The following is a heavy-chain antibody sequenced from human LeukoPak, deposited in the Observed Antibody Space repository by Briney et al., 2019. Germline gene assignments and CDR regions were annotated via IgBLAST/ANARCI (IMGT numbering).Heavy chain of an antibody. Sequence: GSLRLSCVASGLDFDDSAMHWVRQAPGKGLEWVSLISTDGGSTFSADSVKGRFSISRDNSKNSLYLQMNSLRSEDTAMYYCAKESGKFDYWGQGTLVAVSS. CDR2: ISTDGGST. J-gene: IGHJ4*02. V-gene: IGHV3-43*02. CDR3: AKESGKFDY. CDR1: GLDFDDSA.